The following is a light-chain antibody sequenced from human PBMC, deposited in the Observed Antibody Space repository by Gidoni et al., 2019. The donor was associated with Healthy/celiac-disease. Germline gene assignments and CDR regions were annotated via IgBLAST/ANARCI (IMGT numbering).Light chain of an antibody. CDR2: VAS. J-gene: IGKJ1*01. CDR1: QSVRSSY. CDR3: QQYGSSSWT. V-gene: IGKV3-20*01. Sequence: EIVLTQSPGTLSLSPGERATLSCRASQSVRSSYLAWYQQKPGQAPRLLIYVASSRATGIPDRFGGSWSWTVFTLTISRLEPEAFAFYYWQQYGSSSWTFGQGTKVEIK.